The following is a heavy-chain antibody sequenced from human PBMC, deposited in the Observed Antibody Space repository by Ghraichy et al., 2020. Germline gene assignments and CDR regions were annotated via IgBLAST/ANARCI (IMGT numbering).Heavy chain of an antibody. D-gene: IGHD3-22*01. CDR2: IIPISGTA. CDR3: ARDLTDDSSGPNGGY. J-gene: IGHJ4*02. V-gene: IGHV1-69*13. Sequence: SVKVSCKASGDTFSSYAISWVRQAPGQGLEWMGGIIPISGTANYAQKFQGRVTITADESTSTAYMELSSLRSEDTAVYYCARDLTDDSSGPNGGYWGQGTLVTVSS. CDR1: GDTFSSYA.